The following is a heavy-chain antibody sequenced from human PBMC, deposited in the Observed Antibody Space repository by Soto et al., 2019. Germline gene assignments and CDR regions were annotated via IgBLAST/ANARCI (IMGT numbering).Heavy chain of an antibody. D-gene: IGHD5-12*01. CDR2: AFFSAAA. CDR1: GDSISRYY. J-gene: IGHJ5*02. CDR3: ATKWPQFDP. V-gene: IGHV4-59*12. Sequence: PSETLSLTCAVPGDSISRYYLNWIRQSPGKGLEWIGYAFFSAAANYNPSLKSRATISVDTSKNQFSLRLTSMTPADTAVYYCATKWPQFDPWGQGILGTVSS.